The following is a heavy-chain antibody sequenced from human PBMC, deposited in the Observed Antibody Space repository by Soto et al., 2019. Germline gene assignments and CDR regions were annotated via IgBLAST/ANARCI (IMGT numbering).Heavy chain of an antibody. V-gene: IGHV3-48*03. Sequence: EAQLVESGGGSVLPGGSLRLSCAASGFTFRSYEMNWVRQAPGKGLEWVAYISTSGTTIYYTDSVKGRFAISRDNAKSSLFLQMSSLRVEDTAVYYCVRDRGGYDHGVFTPIWGQGALVTVTS. CDR3: VRDRGGYDHGVFTPI. CDR2: ISTSGTTI. D-gene: IGHD3-16*01. CDR1: GFTFRSYE. J-gene: IGHJ4*02.